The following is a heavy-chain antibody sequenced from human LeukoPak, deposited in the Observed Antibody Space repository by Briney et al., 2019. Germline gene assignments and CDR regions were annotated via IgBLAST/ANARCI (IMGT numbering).Heavy chain of an antibody. CDR1: GGSFGGYY. V-gene: IGHV4-34*01. CDR3: ARVFHYYGMDV. J-gene: IGHJ6*02. D-gene: IGHD3-9*01. Sequence: PSETLSLTCAVYGGSFGGYYWSWIRQPPGKGLEWIGEINHSGSTNYNPSLKSRVTISVDTSKNQFSLKLSSVTAADTAVYYCARVFHYYGMDVWGQGTTVTVSS. CDR2: INHSGST.